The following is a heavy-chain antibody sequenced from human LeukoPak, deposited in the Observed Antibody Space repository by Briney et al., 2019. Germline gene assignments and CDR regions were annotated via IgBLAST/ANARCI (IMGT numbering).Heavy chain of an antibody. V-gene: IGHV3-23*01. CDR1: GLTFSDYS. CDR3: AKDAAGPEY. Sequence: PGGSLRLSCAASGLTFSDYSMTWVRQAPGKGLFWVSGISAGGGSTYYADSVKGRFTISRDNSRNTLYLQMNSPRAEDTAVYYYAKDAAGPEYWGQGTLVTVSS. CDR2: ISAGGGST. J-gene: IGHJ4*02. D-gene: IGHD6-13*01.